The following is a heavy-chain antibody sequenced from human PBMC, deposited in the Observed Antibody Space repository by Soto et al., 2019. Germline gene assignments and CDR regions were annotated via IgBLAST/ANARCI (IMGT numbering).Heavy chain of an antibody. CDR3: AGEYSDCSACYRGMDV. D-gene: IGHD3-10*02. CDR2: IFSSGIT. Sequence: SETLSVTWTVSGASIRLYYWTWIRQPPGKGLEWFGYIFSSGITNYNPSFKSRVTISVDTSKYQITLKLSSVTAAVTSGYYCAGEYSDCSACYRGMDVWGQGTTVTVSS. J-gene: IGHJ6*02. CDR1: GASIRLYY. V-gene: IGHV4-59*01.